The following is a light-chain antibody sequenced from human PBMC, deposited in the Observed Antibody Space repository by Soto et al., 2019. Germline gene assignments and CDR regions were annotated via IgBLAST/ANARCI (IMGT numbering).Light chain of an antibody. CDR2: EVS. CDR3: SSFAGTNSFV. J-gene: IGLJ1*01. V-gene: IGLV2-14*01. CDR1: SSDVGAYNY. Sequence: QSVLTQPASVSGSPGQSITISCAGTSSDVGAYNYVSWYQQLPGKAPKLMIYEVSNRPSGVSNRIFASKSDTTASLTVSGLQAEDEADYYCSSFAGTNSFVFGTGTKVTVL.